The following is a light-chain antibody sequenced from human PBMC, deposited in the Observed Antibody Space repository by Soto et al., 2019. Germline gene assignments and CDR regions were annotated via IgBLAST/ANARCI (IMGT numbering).Light chain of an antibody. CDR2: AAS. CDR1: QDIRND. CDR3: LQDYRFPPWT. J-gene: IGKJ1*01. Sequence: AIQMTQSPSSLSASVGDRVTITCRASQDIRNDLGWYQQKPGKAPKLLIYAASSLQTGVPSRFSGSGSRKDFTLTISSLQPEDGATYYCLQDYRFPPWTFGQGTKVEVK. V-gene: IGKV1-6*01.